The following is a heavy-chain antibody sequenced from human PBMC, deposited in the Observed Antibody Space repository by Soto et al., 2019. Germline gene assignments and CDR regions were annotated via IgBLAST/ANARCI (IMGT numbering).Heavy chain of an antibody. CDR3: AKDLSSSSWSYYYFYGMDV. J-gene: IGHJ6*02. D-gene: IGHD6-13*01. Sequence: VGSLSLSCAASGFTFSASAMHWARQAPGKGLEWVAVVSFDGRIESYADSVKGRFTISRDNSKNTLYLQMNSLRAGDTAVYYCAKDLSSSSWSYYYFYGMDVWGQGTTVTVSS. CDR1: GFTFSASA. V-gene: IGHV3-30*18. CDR2: VSFDGRIE.